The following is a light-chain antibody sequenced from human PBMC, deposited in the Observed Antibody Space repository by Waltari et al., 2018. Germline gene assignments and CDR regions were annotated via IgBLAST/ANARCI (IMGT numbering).Light chain of an antibody. Sequence: EIVLTQSPGTLSLSPGERATLSCRASQSVYGSYLAWYQQKPGQAPRLLIYNASNRATGIPDRFRDSGSGTDFSLTIGRLEPEDFAVYYCQEYGTTPATFGQATKLEIK. J-gene: IGKJ2*01. CDR3: QEYGTTPAT. CDR2: NAS. CDR1: QSVYGSY. V-gene: IGKV3-20*01.